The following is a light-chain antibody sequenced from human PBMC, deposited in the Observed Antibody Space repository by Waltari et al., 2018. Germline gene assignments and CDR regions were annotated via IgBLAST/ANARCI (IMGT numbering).Light chain of an antibody. V-gene: IGKV1-33*01. CDR3: QQYALLPPTWT. J-gene: IGKJ1*01. Sequence: DIQMTQSPSSLSASVRDRVPITCQASQDINKFLNWFQQKPGKAPKPLIYDASNLEAGVPSRFSGSGSGTDFTFTISSLQPEDIGTYYCQQYALLPPTWTFGQGTKVELK. CDR1: QDINKF. CDR2: DAS.